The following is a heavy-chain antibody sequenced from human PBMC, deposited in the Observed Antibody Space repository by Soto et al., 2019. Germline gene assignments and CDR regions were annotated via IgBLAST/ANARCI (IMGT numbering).Heavy chain of an antibody. CDR3: ARVSRDYYYGMDV. CDR2: IYSGGST. CDR1: GFTVSSNY. J-gene: IGHJ6*02. Sequence: GGSLRLSCAASGFTVSSNYMSWVRQAPGKGLEWVSVIYSGGSTYYADSVKGRFTISRLNSKNTLYLQMNSLRAEDPAVYYWARVSRDYYYGMDVWGQGTMVTVSS. V-gene: IGHV3-53*04.